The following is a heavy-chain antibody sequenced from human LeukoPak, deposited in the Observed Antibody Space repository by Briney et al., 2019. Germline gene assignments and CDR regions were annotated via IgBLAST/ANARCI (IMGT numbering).Heavy chain of an antibody. Sequence: GGSLRLSCAASGFIFSRDSMNWVRQAPGRGLEWISYIRRDGDNRYYADSVRGRFHISRDNARNSLYLQMNSLRADDTAMYYCVRDNPRCCGVVAANIAALWGQPTLVTVSS. V-gene: IGHV3-48*01. CDR3: VRDNPRCCGVVAANIAAL. CDR1: GFIFSRDS. CDR2: IRRDGDNR. D-gene: IGHD2-15*01. J-gene: IGHJ1*01.